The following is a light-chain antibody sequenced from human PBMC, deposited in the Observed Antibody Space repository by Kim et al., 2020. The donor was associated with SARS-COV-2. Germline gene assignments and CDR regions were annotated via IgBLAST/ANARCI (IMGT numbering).Light chain of an antibody. CDR1: QSVDTW. V-gene: IGKV1-5*03. J-gene: IGKJ2*01. CDR3: QHYIRFPYT. Sequence: SASVGDRVTITCRASQSVDTWLAWYQQKPGKAPKFLIYKASSLQIGVPSRFSGSGSGAEFTLTISSLQPEDFATYYCQHYIRFPYTFGQGTKLEI. CDR2: KAS.